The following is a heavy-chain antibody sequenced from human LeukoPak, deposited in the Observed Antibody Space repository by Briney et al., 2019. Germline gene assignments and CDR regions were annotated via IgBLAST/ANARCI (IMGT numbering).Heavy chain of an antibody. V-gene: IGHV1-69*05. D-gene: IGHD3-3*01. Sequence: AASVKVSCKASGGTFSSYAISWVRQAPGQGLEWMGGIIPIFGTANYAQKFQGRVTMTRDTSTSTVYMELSSLRSEDTAVYYCARAEYYDFWSGYFHWGQGTLVTVSS. J-gene: IGHJ4*02. CDR1: GGTFSSYA. CDR2: IIPIFGTA. CDR3: ARAEYYDFWSGYFH.